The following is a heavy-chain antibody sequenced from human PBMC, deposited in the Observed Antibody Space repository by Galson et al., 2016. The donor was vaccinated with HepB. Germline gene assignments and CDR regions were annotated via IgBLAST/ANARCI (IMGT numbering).Heavy chain of an antibody. CDR3: AMPTGAHLDR. D-gene: IGHD1-26*01. V-gene: IGHV4-30-4*01. CDR1: GDSIRSGDYY. CDR2: VYHSGST. Sequence: LSLTCTVSGDSIRSGDYYWSWIRQSPGKGLEWIGYVYHSGSTSYNPSLRRRLLISVATSKNQFSLSLNSVTVADTSIYFCAMPTGAHLDRWGQGTLVTVSS. J-gene: IGHJ5*02.